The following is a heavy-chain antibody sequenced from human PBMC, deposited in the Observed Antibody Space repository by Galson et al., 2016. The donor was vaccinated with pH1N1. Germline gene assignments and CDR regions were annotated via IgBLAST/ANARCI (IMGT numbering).Heavy chain of an antibody. D-gene: IGHD2-21*01. CDR3: ARMGDCGGVLSDD. CDR1: GFSLTTTGVC. J-gene: IGHJ4*02. V-gene: IGHV2-70*17. Sequence: PALVKPTQTLTLTCTFSGFSLTTTGVCVSWLRRPPGKALEWLARTDWDDDTFYSPSLKTRLTISKDTSRNQVVLTMTNMDPVDTATYYCARMGDCGGVLSDDWGRRTLVTVSS. CDR2: TDWDDDT.